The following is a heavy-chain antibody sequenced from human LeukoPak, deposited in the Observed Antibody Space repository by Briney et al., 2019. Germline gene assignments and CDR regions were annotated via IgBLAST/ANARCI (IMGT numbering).Heavy chain of an antibody. J-gene: IGHJ4*02. CDR2: IYYSGST. CDR1: GGSITSDGYF. CDR3: ARDRSSGYDY. D-gene: IGHD3-22*01. V-gene: IGHV4-61*08. Sequence: SETLSLTCTVSGGSITSDGYFWSWIRQPPGKGLEWIGYIYYSGSTNYNPSLKSRVTISVDTSKNQFSLKLSSVTAADTAVYYCARDRSSGYDYWGQGTLVTVSS.